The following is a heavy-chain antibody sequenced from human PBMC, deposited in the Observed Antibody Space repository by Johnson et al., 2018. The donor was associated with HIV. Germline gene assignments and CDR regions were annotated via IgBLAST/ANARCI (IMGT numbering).Heavy chain of an antibody. D-gene: IGHD3-3*01. CDR1: GFTFSTFG. J-gene: IGHJ3*02. V-gene: IGHV3-30*02. CDR3: AATYCNFWSGYSGALDI. Sequence: VQLVESGGGVVQPGGSLRLSCSASGFTFSTFGMHWVRQAPGKGLEWVAFIRYDGSDKYYGDSVKGRFTISRDNSKNTLYLQMNSLRAEDTAVYYCAATYCNFWSGYSGALDIWGQGTMVTVSS. CDR2: IRYDGSDK.